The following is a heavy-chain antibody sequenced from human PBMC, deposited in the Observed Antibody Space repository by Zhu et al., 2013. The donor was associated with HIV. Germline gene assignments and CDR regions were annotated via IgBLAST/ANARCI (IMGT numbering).Heavy chain of an antibody. CDR1: GYTFADYY. Sequence: QVQLVQSGAEVRNPGDSVEVSCKAFGYTFADYYIYWVRQAPGQGLEWMGWINPNSGDTNYAQKFQGRVTMTRDTSISTAYMELSRLRSDDTAVYYCARDLAWEWEPPGYYGMDVWGQGP. V-gene: IGHV1-2*02. CDR3: ARDLAWEWEPPGYYGMDV. CDR2: INPNSGDT. D-gene: IGHD1-26*01. J-gene: IGHJ6*02.